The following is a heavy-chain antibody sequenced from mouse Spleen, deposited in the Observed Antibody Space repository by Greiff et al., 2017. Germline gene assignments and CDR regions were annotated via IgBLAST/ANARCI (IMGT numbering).Heavy chain of an antibody. J-gene: IGHJ1*03. Sequence: QVQLQQPGAELVRPGSSVKLSCKASGYTFTSYWMHWVKQRPIQGLEWIGNIDPSDSETHYNQKFKDKATLTVDKSSSTAYMQLSSLTSEDSAVYYCARREDYYGSSYWYFDVWGTGTTVTVSS. CDR2: IDPSDSET. V-gene: IGHV1-52*01. CDR1: GYTFTSYW. CDR3: ARREDYYGSSYWYFDV. D-gene: IGHD1-1*01.